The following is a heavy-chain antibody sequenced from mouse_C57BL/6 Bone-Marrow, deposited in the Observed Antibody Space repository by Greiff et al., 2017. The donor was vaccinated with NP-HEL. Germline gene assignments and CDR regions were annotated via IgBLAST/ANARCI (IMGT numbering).Heavy chain of an antibody. D-gene: IGHD1-1*01. Sequence: QVQLQQPGAELVKPGASVKLSCKASGYTFTSYWMQWVRQRPGQGLEWIGEIDPADSYTNYNQKFKGKATLTVDTSSSTAYMQLSSLTSEDSAVYYCARDYYGGSYDFDYWGQGTTLTVSS. CDR2: IDPADSYT. J-gene: IGHJ2*01. CDR1: GYTFTSYW. CDR3: ARDYYGGSYDFDY. V-gene: IGHV1-50*01.